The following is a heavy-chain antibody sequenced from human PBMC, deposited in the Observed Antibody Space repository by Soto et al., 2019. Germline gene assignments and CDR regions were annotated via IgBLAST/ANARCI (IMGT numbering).Heavy chain of an antibody. J-gene: IGHJ4*02. Sequence: EVQLVESGGGLVQPGRSLRLSCAASGFTFDDYAMHWVRQAPGKGLEWVSGISWNSGSIGYADSVKGRFTISRDNAKNSLYLQMNSLGAEDTALYYCAKMGLDYGDYGYFDYWGQGTLVTVSS. D-gene: IGHD4-17*01. CDR1: GFTFDDYA. CDR2: ISWNSGSI. V-gene: IGHV3-9*01. CDR3: AKMGLDYGDYGYFDY.